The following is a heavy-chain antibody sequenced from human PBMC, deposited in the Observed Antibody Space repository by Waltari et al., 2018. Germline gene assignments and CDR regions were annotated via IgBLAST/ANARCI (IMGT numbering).Heavy chain of an antibody. CDR2: INPTSGCS. V-gene: IGHV1-2*06. J-gene: IGHJ5*02. CDR3: ARESAKCELSGGDNWFDP. D-gene: IGHD1-26*01. Sequence: QVQLVQYGAEVKKPGASVRVSCKASGYTFTGYYMHWVRQAPGQGLEWMGRINPTSGCSNHAQKLQCRVTMTRDTSLSTAYMELSRLRSDDTAVYYCARESAKCELSGGDNWFDPWGQGTLVTVSS. CDR1: GYTFTGYY.